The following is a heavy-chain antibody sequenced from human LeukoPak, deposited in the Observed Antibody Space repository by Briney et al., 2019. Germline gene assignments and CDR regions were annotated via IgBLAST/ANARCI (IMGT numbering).Heavy chain of an antibody. CDR1: GGSFSGYY. CDR2: IYHSGNT. Sequence: SETLSLTCAVYGGSFSGYYWSWIRQPPGKGLEWIASIYHSGNTYYNPSLKSRVTISADTSKNEFSLKVNSVTAADTAVYYCARCYVSFVTAIEDYRYYMDVWGKGTTVTVSS. CDR3: ARCYVSFVTAIEDYRYYMDV. D-gene: IGHD2-21*02. V-gene: IGHV4-34*01. J-gene: IGHJ6*03.